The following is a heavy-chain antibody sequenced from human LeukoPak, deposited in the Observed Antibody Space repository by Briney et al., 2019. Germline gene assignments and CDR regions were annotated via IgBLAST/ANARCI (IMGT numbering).Heavy chain of an antibody. V-gene: IGHV4-59*01. D-gene: IGHD3-22*01. J-gene: IGHJ4*02. CDR3: ARADYYDSSGYRFDY. Sequence: PSETLSLTCTVSGGSISSYYWSWIRQPPGKGLEWIGYIYYSGSTNYNPSLESRVTISVDTSKNQFSLKLSSVTAADTAVYYCARADYYDSSGYRFDYWGQGTLVTVSS. CDR1: GGSISSYY. CDR2: IYYSGST.